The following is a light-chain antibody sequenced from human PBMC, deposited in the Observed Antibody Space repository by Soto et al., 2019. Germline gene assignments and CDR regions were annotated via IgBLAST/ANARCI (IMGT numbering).Light chain of an antibody. CDR1: QTISSW. V-gene: IGKV1-5*03. CDR3: QHYNSYSEA. Sequence: DIQMPQSPSTLAVYVGDRVTITCLASQTISSWLAWYQQKPGKPPKLLIYKASTLKSGGPSRFSGSGSGTEFTLTISRLQSDDFAPYYCQHYNSYSEAFGQRNKVELQ. J-gene: IGKJ1*01. CDR2: KAS.